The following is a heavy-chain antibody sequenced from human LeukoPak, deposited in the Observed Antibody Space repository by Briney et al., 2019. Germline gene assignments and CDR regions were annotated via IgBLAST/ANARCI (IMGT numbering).Heavy chain of an antibody. CDR3: ARQRVYYYDSGGYYYPQHYFDY. V-gene: IGHV4-34*01. D-gene: IGHD3-22*01. J-gene: IGHJ4*02. Sequence: SETLSLTCAVYGGSFSGYYWSWIRQPPGKGLEWIGEINHSGSTNYNPSLKSRVTISVDTSKNQFSLKLSSVTAADTAVYYCARQRVYYYDSGGYYYPQHYFDYWGQGTLVTVSS. CDR2: INHSGST. CDR1: GGSFSGYY.